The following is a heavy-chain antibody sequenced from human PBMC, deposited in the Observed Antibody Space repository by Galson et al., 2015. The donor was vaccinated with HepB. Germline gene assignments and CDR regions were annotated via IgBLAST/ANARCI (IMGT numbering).Heavy chain of an antibody. CDR2: INPNSGGT. Sequence: SVKVSCKASGYTFTGYYMHWVRQAPGQGLEWMGWINPNSGGTNYAQKFQGRVTMTRDTSISTAYMELSRLRSDDTAVYYCARASLAVAGTDDYWGQGTLVTVSS. J-gene: IGHJ4*02. D-gene: IGHD6-19*01. CDR1: GYTFTGYY. CDR3: ARASLAVAGTDDY. V-gene: IGHV1-2*02.